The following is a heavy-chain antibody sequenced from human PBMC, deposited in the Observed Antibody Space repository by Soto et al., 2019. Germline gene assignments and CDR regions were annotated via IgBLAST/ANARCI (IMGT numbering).Heavy chain of an antibody. D-gene: IGHD1-1*01. Sequence: QVQLVESGGGVVRPGTSLRLSCAATGFSFSAHGMHWVRQAPGKGLEWLAVINDGSEEGYADSVRGRFTISRDKARNILYLQMDSLRAEDSAVYYCARDDLFVDNGLDHWGQGTLVTVSS. CDR3: ARDDLFVDNGLDH. V-gene: IGHV3-33*01. CDR1: GFSFSAHG. CDR2: INDGSEE. J-gene: IGHJ4*02.